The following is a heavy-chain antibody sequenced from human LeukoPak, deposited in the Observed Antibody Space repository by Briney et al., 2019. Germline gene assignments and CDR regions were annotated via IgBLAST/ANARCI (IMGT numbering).Heavy chain of an antibody. Sequence: SETLSLTCTVSGGSISSYYWSWIRQPAGKGLEWIGRIYTSGSTNYNPSLKSRVTMSVDTSKNQFSLKLSSVPAADTAVYYCKGSGSPYYMDVWGKGTTVTVSS. J-gene: IGHJ6*03. CDR3: KGSGSPYYMDV. CDR2: IYTSGST. D-gene: IGHD3-10*01. CDR1: GGSISSYY. V-gene: IGHV4-4*07.